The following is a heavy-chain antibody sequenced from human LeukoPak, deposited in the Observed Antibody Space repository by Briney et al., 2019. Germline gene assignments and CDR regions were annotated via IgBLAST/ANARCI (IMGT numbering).Heavy chain of an antibody. J-gene: IGHJ1*01. CDR2: ITLHSGDT. V-gene: IGHV1-2*02. Sequence: ASVKVSCKASGHTLTVHYIHWVRQGPGQGLEWLGWITLHSGDTHYAQKYQGRLTMTSDTSISTGYMELSTLQFDDTAVYYCAREGQLGLDNWGQGTLVTVSS. CDR1: GHTLTVHY. CDR3: AREGQLGLDN. D-gene: IGHD1-1*01.